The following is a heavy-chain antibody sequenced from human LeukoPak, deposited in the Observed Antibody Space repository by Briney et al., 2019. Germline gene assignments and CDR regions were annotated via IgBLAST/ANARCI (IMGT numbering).Heavy chain of an antibody. V-gene: IGHV4-61*02. J-gene: IGHJ4*02. CDR1: GGSISSGSYY. CDR2: IYTSGST. CDR3: ARHPLAYCSSTSCYRFDYYFDY. D-gene: IGHD2-2*01. Sequence: PSQTLSLTCTVSGGSISSGSYYWSWIRQPAGKGLEWIGRIYTSGSTNYNPSLKSRVTISVDTSKNQFSLKLSSVTAADTAVYYCARHPLAYCSSTSCYRFDYYFDYWGQGTLVTVSS.